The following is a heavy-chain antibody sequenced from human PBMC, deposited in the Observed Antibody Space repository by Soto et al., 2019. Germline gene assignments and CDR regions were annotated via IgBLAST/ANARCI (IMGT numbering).Heavy chain of an antibody. V-gene: IGHV3-23*01. CDR3: AKSPGIVVAGSIDY. CDR2: ISGSGGST. Sequence: GGSLRLSCAASGFTFSYAMNWVRQAPGKGLEWVSAISGSGGSTYYADSVKGRFTISRDNSKNTLYLQMNSLRAEDTAIYYCAKSPGIVVAGSIDYWGQGTLVTVSS. CDR1: GFTFSYA. D-gene: IGHD6-19*01. J-gene: IGHJ4*02.